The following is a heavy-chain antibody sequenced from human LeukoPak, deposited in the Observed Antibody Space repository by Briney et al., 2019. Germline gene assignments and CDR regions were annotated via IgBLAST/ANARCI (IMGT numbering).Heavy chain of an antibody. CDR1: GYTFTGYY. D-gene: IGHD2-2*01. CDR2: INPNSGGT. Sequence: ASVKVSCKASGYTFTGYYMHWVRQAPGQGLEWMGWINPNSGGTNYAQKFQGRVTMTRDTSISTAYMELSRLRSDGTAVYYCARDFLYCSSTSCLRGYSYGYWFDYWGQGTLVTVSS. V-gene: IGHV1-2*02. CDR3: ARDFLYCSSTSCLRGYSYGYWFDY. J-gene: IGHJ4*02.